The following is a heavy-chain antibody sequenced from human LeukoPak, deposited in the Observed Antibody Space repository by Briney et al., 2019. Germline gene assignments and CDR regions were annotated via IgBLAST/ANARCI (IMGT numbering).Heavy chain of an antibody. CDR1: GFTFSDYW. J-gene: IGHJ4*02. CDR3: AREGALGYGHYTYDY. Sequence: GGSLRLSCAASGFTFSDYWMHWVRQAPGKGLVWVSRVNSDGRNIRYADSVKGRFTISRDNAKNTLYLQMNSLTPEDTAVYYCAREGALGYGHYTYDYWGQGTLVTVSS. CDR2: VNSDGRNI. V-gene: IGHV3-74*01. D-gene: IGHD4-17*01.